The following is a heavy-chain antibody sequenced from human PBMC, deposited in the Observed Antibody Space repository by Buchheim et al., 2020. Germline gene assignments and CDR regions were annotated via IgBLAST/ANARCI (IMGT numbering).Heavy chain of an antibody. V-gene: IGHV3-15*01. Sequence: DVQLVESGGGLVKPGGSIRLSCAASGLSFSNAWMSWARQAPGKGLQWVGRIQTIREGGTVEIAAPLKGSFTVSRDDSINMLYLEMNSLKTEVTAVYYCTTDLGYYETKGYPHWGQGAL. CDR2: IQTIREGGTV. D-gene: IGHD3-16*01. CDR1: GLSFSNAW. CDR3: TTDLGYYETKGYPH. J-gene: IGHJ4*02.